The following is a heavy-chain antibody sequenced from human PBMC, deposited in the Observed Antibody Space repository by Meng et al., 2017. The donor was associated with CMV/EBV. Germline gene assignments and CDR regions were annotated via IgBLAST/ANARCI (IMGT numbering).Heavy chain of an antibody. CDR3: ARDPISYGDYSSRYFDY. V-gene: IGHV4-39*07. D-gene: IGHD4-17*01. Sequence: SETLSLTCTVSGGSISSSSYYWGWIRQPPGKGLEWIGSIYYSGSTYYNPSLKSRVTISVDTSKNQFSLKLSSVTAADTAVYYCARDPISYGDYSSRYFDYWGQGTLVNVSS. CDR1: GGSISSSSYY. CDR2: IYYSGST. J-gene: IGHJ4*02.